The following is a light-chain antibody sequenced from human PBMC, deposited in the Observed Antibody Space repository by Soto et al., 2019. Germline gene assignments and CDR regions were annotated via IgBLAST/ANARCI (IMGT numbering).Light chain of an antibody. V-gene: IGLV2-14*01. J-gene: IGLJ1*01. CDR3: SSYTSSSTYV. CDR2: EVS. Sequence: QSVLTQPASVSGSPGQSITISCTGTSSDVGGYNYVSWYQQHPGKAPKLMIYEVSNRPSGVSNRFSGSKSGNTASLTISGLQAEDDAPYYCSSYTSSSTYVFGTGTKVTVL. CDR1: SSDVGGYNY.